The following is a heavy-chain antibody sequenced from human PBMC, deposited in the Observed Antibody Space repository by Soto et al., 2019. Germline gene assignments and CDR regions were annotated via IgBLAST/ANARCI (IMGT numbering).Heavy chain of an antibody. CDR1: GFSFSDYY. CDR2: ISSNGGTT. D-gene: IGHD1-1*01. Sequence: QVQVVESGGGLVQPGGSLRISCEASGFSFSDYYMSWIRQIPGKGLEWISYISSNGGTTHYADSVRGRFTISRDDDKNSLHLQMTSLRVEDTAIYYCAFPGDNTNFDFGGQVTLVTVSS. V-gene: IGHV3-11*01. J-gene: IGHJ4*02. CDR3: AFPGDNTNFDF.